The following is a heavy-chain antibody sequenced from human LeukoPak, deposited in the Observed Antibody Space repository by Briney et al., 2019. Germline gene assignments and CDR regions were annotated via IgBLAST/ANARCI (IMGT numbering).Heavy chain of an antibody. CDR2: ISSSSSTI. J-gene: IGHJ3*02. V-gene: IGHV3-48*01. CDR3: ARGDPALEDAFDI. D-gene: IGHD1-1*01. CDR1: GFTFSSYS. Sequence: GGSLRLSCAASGFTFSSYSMNWVRKAPGKGLEWVSYISSSSSTIYYADSVKGRFTISRDNAKNSLYLQMNSLRAEDTAVYYCARGDPALEDAFDIWGQGTMVTVSS.